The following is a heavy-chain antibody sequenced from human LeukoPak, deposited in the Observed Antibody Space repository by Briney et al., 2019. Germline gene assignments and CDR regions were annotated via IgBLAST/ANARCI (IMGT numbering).Heavy chain of an antibody. Sequence: SETLSLTCTVSGGSISSHYWSWIRQPPGKGLEWIGYIYYSGSTNYNPSLKSRVTISVDTSKSQFSLKLSSVTAADTAVYYCARVEYDFWSGLIPYFDYWGQGTLVTVSS. V-gene: IGHV4-59*11. CDR3: ARVEYDFWSGLIPYFDY. CDR1: GGSISSHY. CDR2: IYYSGST. D-gene: IGHD3-3*01. J-gene: IGHJ4*02.